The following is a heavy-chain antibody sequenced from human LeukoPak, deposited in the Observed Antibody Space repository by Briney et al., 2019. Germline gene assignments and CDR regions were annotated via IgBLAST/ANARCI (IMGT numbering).Heavy chain of an antibody. V-gene: IGHV3-48*02. CDR3: ARDMRDYGDYGRGWFDP. Sequence: PGGSLRLSCAASGFTFSSYSMNWVRQAPGKGLEWVSYISSSSSTIYYADSVKGRFTISRDNAKNSLYLQMNSLRDEDTAVYYCARDMRDYGDYGRGWFDPWGQGTLVTVSS. D-gene: IGHD4-17*01. CDR1: GFTFSSYS. CDR2: ISSSSSTI. J-gene: IGHJ5*02.